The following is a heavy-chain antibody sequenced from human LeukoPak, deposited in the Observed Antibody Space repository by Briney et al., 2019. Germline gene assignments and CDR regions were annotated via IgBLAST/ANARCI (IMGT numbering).Heavy chain of an antibody. CDR2: INPNSGGT. D-gene: IGHD3-3*01. J-gene: IGHJ5*02. CDR1: GYTFTSYG. V-gene: IGHV1-2*02. CDR3: ARSVLRFLEWLPHNWFDP. Sequence: GASVKVSCKASGYTFTSYGISWVRQAPGPGLEWMGWINPNSGGTNYAQKFQGRVTMTRDTSISTAYMELSRLRSDDTAVYYCARSVLRFLEWLPHNWFDPWGQGTLVTVSS.